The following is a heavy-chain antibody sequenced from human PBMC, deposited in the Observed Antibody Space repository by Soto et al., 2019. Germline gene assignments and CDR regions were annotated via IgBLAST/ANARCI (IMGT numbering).Heavy chain of an antibody. CDR2: IGYDGSSE. Sequence: QVQLVESGGGVVQAGRSLRLSCAASGFMFDSYGMHWVRQTPGKGLEWVAVIGYDGSSEFYSDSVKGRFIVSRDNSKNTVYLQMNSLRGEDTAVYYCARESEDLTSNFDYWGQGTLVTVSS. J-gene: IGHJ4*02. CDR1: GFMFDSYG. V-gene: IGHV3-33*08. CDR3: ARESEDLTSNFDY.